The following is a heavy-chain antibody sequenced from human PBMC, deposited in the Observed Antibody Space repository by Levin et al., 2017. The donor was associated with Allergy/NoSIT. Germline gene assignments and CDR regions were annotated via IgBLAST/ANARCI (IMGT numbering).Heavy chain of an antibody. D-gene: IGHD4-17*01. Sequence: GESLKISCATSGFTFSNYWMHWVRQVPGKGLVWVSRINGGGLGAVYADSVKGRFTISRDNAKNTLYLQMNSLRAEDTALYYCARGMTTPAIDYWGQGTLVTVSS. CDR2: INGGGLGA. V-gene: IGHV3-74*01. J-gene: IGHJ4*02. CDR1: GFTFSNYW. CDR3: ARGMTTPAIDY.